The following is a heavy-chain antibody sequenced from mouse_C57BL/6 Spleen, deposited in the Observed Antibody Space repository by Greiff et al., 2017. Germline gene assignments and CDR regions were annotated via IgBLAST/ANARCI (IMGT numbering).Heavy chain of an antibody. V-gene: IGHV1-69*01. CDR2: IDPSDSYT. CDR1: GYTFTSYW. CDR3: ASLFTTTGDY. D-gene: IGHD2-13*01. J-gene: IGHJ2*01. Sequence: QVQLQQPGAELVMPGASVKLSCKASGYTFTSYWMHWVKQRPGQGLEWIGEIDPSDSYTNYNQKFKGKSTLTVDKSSSTAYMQLSILTSEDAAVYYCASLFTTTGDYWGQGTTLTVSS.